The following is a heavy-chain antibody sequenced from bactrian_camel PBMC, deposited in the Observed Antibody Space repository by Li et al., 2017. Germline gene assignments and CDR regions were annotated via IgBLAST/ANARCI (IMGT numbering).Heavy chain of an antibody. CDR2: INAAGSST. V-gene: IGHV3S1*01. D-gene: IGHD5*01. Sequence: HVQLVESGGESVQAGGSLRLSCAASGFTFSSYWMYWVRQDPGKGLEWVSTINAAGSSTYYAESVKGRFTISRDNAKNTLYLQINSLKPDDTGMYYCVARWSGEVGQGTQVTVS. J-gene: IGHJ4*01. CDR1: GFTFSSYW.